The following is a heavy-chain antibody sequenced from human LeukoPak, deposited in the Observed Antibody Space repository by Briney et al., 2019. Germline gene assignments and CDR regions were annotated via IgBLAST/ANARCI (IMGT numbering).Heavy chain of an antibody. CDR2: IIPIFGTA. CDR3: ARDVVGAGYGGNAGWYFDL. CDR1: GRTFRTSA. J-gene: IGHJ2*01. D-gene: IGHD4-23*01. V-gene: IGHV1-69*06. Sequence: SVKVSCKPPGRTFRTSAISWVRPAPGQGLEWMGGIIPIFGTANYAQKFQGRVTITADKYTSTAYMELSSMRSEDTAVCYCARDVVGAGYGGNAGWYFDLWGRGTLVTVSS.